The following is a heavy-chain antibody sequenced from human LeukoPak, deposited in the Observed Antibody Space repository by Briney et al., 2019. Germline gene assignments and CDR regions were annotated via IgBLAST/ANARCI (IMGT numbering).Heavy chain of an antibody. V-gene: IGHV4-39*01. CDR1: GGSISSSSYY. CDR2: IYYSGST. D-gene: IGHD6-19*01. J-gene: IGHJ5*02. Sequence: SETLSLTCTVSGGSISSSSYYWGWIRQPPGKGLEWIGSIYYSGSTYYNPSLKSRVTISVDTSKNQFSLKLSSVTAADTAVYYCARRAVAGRARYNWFDPWGQGTLVTVSS. CDR3: ARRAVAGRARYNWFDP.